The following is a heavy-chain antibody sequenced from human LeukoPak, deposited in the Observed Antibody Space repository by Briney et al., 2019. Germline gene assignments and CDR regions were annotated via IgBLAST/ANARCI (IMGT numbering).Heavy chain of an antibody. V-gene: IGHV1-69*06. CDR1: GGTFSSYA. J-gene: IGHJ6*04. D-gene: IGHD5-12*01. CDR2: IIPIVGTA. CDR3: ASRYSGYDYRAARGYYYYGMDV. Sequence: ASVKVSCKASGGTFSSYAISWVRQAPGQGLEWMGGIIPIVGTANYAQKFQGRVTITADKSTSTAYMELSSLRSEDTAVYYCASRYSGYDYRAARGYYYYGMDVWGKGTTVTVSS.